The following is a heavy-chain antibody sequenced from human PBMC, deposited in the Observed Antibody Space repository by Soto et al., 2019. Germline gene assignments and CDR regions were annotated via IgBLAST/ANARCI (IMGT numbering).Heavy chain of an antibody. CDR1: GFTFSSYA. CDR2: ISGSGGST. D-gene: IGHD6-19*01. J-gene: IGHJ4*02. V-gene: IGHV3-23*01. Sequence: PGGSLRLSCAASGFTFSSYAMSWVRQAPGKGLEWVSAISGSGGSTYYADSVKGRFTISRDNSKNTLYLQMNSLRAEDTAVYYCATLNSPLTVAAPIDYWGQGTLVTVSS. CDR3: ATLNSPLTVAAPIDY.